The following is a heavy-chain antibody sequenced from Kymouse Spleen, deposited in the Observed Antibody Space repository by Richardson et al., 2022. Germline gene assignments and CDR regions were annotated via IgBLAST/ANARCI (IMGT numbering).Heavy chain of an antibody. V-gene: IGHV4-59*01. Sequence: QVQLQESGPGLVKPSETLSLTCTVSGGSISSYYWSWIRQPPGKGLEWIGYIYYSGSTNYNPSLKSRVTISVDTSKNQFSLKLSSVTAADTAVYYCARTGTTGANYFDYWGQGTLVTVSS. CDR1: GGSISSYY. J-gene: IGHJ4*02. CDR2: IYYSGST. CDR3: ARTGTTGANYFDY. D-gene: IGHD1-7*01.